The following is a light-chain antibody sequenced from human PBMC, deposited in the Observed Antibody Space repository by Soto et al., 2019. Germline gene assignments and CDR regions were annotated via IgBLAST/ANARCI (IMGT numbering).Light chain of an antibody. Sequence: EIVLTQSPATLSVSPGERVILSCRASQSVDISLAWYQQKPGQAPRLLIYGASTRATDMPGTFSGRGSGTEFTLTITSLRPEDFGVYYCQQYRSLPRTFGQGTKVDIK. CDR3: QQYRSLPRT. CDR1: QSVDIS. CDR2: GAS. V-gene: IGKV3-15*01. J-gene: IGKJ1*01.